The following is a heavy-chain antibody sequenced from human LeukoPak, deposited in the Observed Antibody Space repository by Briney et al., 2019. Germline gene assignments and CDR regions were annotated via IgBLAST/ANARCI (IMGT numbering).Heavy chain of an antibody. V-gene: IGHV3-23*01. Sequence: GGSLRLSCAISGVIFNTNGMNWVRQSPGKGLEWLATIAGGDESTYYADSVEGRFAISRDNSKNTVSLHMNSLRVDDTPVYYCARGVYWSLDYWGQGTPVTVSS. D-gene: IGHD1-1*01. CDR3: ARGVYWSLDY. CDR1: GVIFNTNG. J-gene: IGHJ4*02. CDR2: IAGGDEST.